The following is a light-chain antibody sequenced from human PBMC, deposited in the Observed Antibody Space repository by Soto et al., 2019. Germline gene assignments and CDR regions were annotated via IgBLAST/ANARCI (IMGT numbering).Light chain of an antibody. CDR2: GAS. Sequence: EIVFTQSPGTPSLSQGERATLSCRASQSVSNNYLAWYQQKPGQAPRLLIYGASNRATGIPDRFSGSGSGTDFTLTISRLEPEDFAVYYCQQYGSSGTFGQGTKVDIK. CDR3: QQYGSSGT. V-gene: IGKV3-20*01. CDR1: QSVSNNY. J-gene: IGKJ1*01.